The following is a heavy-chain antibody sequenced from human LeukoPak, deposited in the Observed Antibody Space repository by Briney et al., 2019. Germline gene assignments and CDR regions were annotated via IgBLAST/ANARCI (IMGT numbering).Heavy chain of an antibody. D-gene: IGHD3-10*01. J-gene: IGHJ5*02. V-gene: IGHV3-21*01. Sequence: PGGSLRLSCAASGFTFSSYSMNWVRQAPGKGLEWVSSISSSCSYIYYADSVKGRFTISRDNAKNSLYLQMNSLRAEDTAVYYCARDRLLWFGEPSNWFDPWGQGTLVTVSS. CDR1: GFTFSSYS. CDR2: ISSSCSYI. CDR3: ARDRLLWFGEPSNWFDP.